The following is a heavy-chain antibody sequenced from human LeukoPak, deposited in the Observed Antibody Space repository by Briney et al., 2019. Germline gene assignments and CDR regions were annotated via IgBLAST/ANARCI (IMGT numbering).Heavy chain of an antibody. CDR3: AKGVAAHYYYYYMDV. CDR1: GFTFDDYT. V-gene: IGHV3-43*01. Sequence: GGSLRLSCAASGFTFDDYTMHWVRQAPGKGLEWVSLISWDGGSTYYADSVKGRFTISRDNSKNSLYLQMNSLGTEDTALYYCAKGVAAHYYYYYMDVWGKGTTVTVSS. D-gene: IGHD6-13*01. CDR2: ISWDGGST. J-gene: IGHJ6*03.